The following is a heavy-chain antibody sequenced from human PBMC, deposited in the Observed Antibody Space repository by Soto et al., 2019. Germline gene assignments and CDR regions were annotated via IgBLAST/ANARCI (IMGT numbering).Heavy chain of an antibody. V-gene: IGHV1-18*01. J-gene: IGHJ3*02. CDR2: ISAYNGNT. D-gene: IGHD6-13*01. CDR3: ARGIAAAGISHDAFDI. Sequence: ASVKVSCQAAGYAFTSYGISWVRQAPGQGLEWMGWISAYNGNTNYAQKLQGRVTMTTDTSTSTAYMELRSLRSDDTAVYYCARGIAAAGISHDAFDIWGQGTMVTVSS. CDR1: GYAFTSYG.